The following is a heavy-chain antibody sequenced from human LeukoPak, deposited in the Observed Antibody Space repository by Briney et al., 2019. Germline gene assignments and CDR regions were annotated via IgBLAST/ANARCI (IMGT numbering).Heavy chain of an antibody. CDR1: GYTFTSYD. CDR2: MKPNSGNT. CDR3: ARSVIQLWFSTDTTRFDP. J-gene: IGHJ5*02. Sequence: ASVKVSCKASGYTFTSYDINWVRQATGQGLEWMGWMKPNSGNTGYAQKFQGRVTMTRNTSISTAYMELSSLRSEDTAVYYCARSVIQLWFSTDTTRFDPWGQGTLVTVSS. V-gene: IGHV1-8*01. D-gene: IGHD5-18*01.